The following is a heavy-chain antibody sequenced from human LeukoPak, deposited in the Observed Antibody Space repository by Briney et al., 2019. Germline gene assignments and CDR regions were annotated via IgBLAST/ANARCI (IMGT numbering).Heavy chain of an antibody. J-gene: IGHJ3*02. CDR3: ARDSVDI. CDR1: GFTFSSYV. Sequence: GGCLRLSCAAPGFTFSSYVMHSVRQAPGKRLEWVAFIRYDGSNKYYADSVKGRFTISRDNSKNTLYLQMNSLRAEDTAVYYCARDSVDIWGQGTMVTVSS. V-gene: IGHV3-30*02. CDR2: IRYDGSNK. D-gene: IGHD3-10*01.